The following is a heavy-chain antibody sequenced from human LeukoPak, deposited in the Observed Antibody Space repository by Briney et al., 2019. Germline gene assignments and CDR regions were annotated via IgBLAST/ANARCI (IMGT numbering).Heavy chain of an antibody. CDR2: ISGSGGST. CDR3: AKAQADYYDSSGYYLS. D-gene: IGHD3-22*01. V-gene: IGHV3-23*01. CDR1: GFIFSNYG. Sequence: PGGSLRLSCVASGFIFSNYGMHWVRQAPGKGLEWVSAISGSGGSTYYADSVKGRFTISRDNSKNTLYLQMNSLRAEDTAVYYCAKAQADYYDSSGYYLSWGQGTLVTVSS. J-gene: IGHJ5*02.